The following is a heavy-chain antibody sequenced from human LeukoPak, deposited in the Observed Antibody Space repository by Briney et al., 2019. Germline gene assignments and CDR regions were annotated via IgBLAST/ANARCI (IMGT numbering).Heavy chain of an antibody. CDR2: INTDGSST. D-gene: IGHD1-14*01. CDR1: GFTFSSYW. Sequence: PGGSLRLSCAASGFTFSSYWMHWVRQAPGKGLVWVSRINTDGSSTSYADSVKGRFTISRDNSKNTLYLQMNSLRAEDTAVYYCAKDRNSGPTTSPGLDYWGQGTLVTVSS. J-gene: IGHJ4*02. V-gene: IGHV3-74*01. CDR3: AKDRNSGPTTSPGLDY.